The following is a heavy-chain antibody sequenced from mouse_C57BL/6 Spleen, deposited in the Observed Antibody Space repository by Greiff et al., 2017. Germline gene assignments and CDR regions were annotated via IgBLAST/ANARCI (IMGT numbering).Heavy chain of an antibody. CDR3: TFYDGYYVFAY. J-gene: IGHJ3*01. Sequence: QVQLKESGAELVRPGASVTLSCKASGYTFTDYEMHWVKQTPVHGLEWIGAIDPETGGTAYNQKFKGKAILTADKSSSTAYMELRSLTSEDSAVYYCTFYDGYYVFAYWGQGTLVTVSA. CDR1: GYTFTDYE. V-gene: IGHV1-15*01. D-gene: IGHD2-3*01. CDR2: IDPETGGT.